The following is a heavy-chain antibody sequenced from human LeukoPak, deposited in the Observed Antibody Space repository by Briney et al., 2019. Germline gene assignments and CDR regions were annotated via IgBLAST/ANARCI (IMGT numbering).Heavy chain of an antibody. CDR2: MNPNSGNT. Sequence: GASVKVSCKASGYTFTSYDINWVRQATGQGLEWMGWMNPNSGNTGYAQKFQGRVTMTRNTSISTAYMELSSLRSEDTAVYYCARGVTMVRGVIQYVDWGQGTLVTVSS. D-gene: IGHD3-10*01. CDR3: ARGVTMVRGVIQYVD. V-gene: IGHV1-8*01. CDR1: GYTFTSYD. J-gene: IGHJ4*02.